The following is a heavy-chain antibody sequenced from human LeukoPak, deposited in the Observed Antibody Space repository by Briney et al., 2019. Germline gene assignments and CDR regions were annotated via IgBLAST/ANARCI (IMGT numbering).Heavy chain of an antibody. V-gene: IGHV1-18*01. Sequence: ASVKVSCKASGYTFTSYGISWVRQAPGQGLEWMGWISAYNGNTNYAQKLQGRVTMTTDTSTSTAYMELRSLRSDDTAVYYCARVSDCSSTSCYFLDYWGQGTLVTVSS. CDR2: ISAYNGNT. D-gene: IGHD2-2*01. CDR1: GYTFTSYG. CDR3: ARVSDCSSTSCYFLDY. J-gene: IGHJ4*02.